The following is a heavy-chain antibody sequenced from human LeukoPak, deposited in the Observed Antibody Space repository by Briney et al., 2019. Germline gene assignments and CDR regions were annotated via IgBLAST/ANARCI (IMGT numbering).Heavy chain of an antibody. CDR1: GGSISSYY. J-gene: IGHJ5*02. CDR3: ARDNLMITFGGVIGGFDP. V-gene: IGHV4-59*01. Sequence: LETLSLTCTVSGGSISSYYWSWIRQPPGKGLEWIGYIYYSGSTNYNPSLKSRVTISVDTSKNQFSLKLSSVTAADTAVYYCARDNLMITFGGVIGGFDPWGQGTLVTVSS. D-gene: IGHD3-16*02. CDR2: IYYSGST.